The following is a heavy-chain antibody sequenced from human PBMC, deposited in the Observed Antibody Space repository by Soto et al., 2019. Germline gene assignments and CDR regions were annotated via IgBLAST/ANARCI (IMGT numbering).Heavy chain of an antibody. J-gene: IGHJ4*02. V-gene: IGHV1-18*01. CDR3: ARDFTKSSSWPYYFDY. Sequence: QVQLVQSGAEVKKPGASVKVSCKASGYTFTTYGISWVRQARGQGLKWMGWISAYSGSTKFAQKLQGRVTMTTDTSTTTAYMELRSLTSDDTAVYYCARDFTKSSSWPYYFDYWGQGTLVTVSS. D-gene: IGHD6-13*01. CDR1: GYTFTTYG. CDR2: ISAYSGST.